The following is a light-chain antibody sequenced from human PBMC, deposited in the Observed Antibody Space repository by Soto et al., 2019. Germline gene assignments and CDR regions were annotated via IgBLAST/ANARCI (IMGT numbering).Light chain of an antibody. Sequence: DIQMTPSPSTLSASVGDRVTITCRASQSISYYLAWYKQNPGKAPKLLIYDASNLEGGVPSRFSGGGSGTEFTLTSSSLQPDDFATYYCQQYSSYFPWTFGQGPKVVIK. V-gene: IGKV1-5*01. J-gene: IGKJ1*01. CDR2: DAS. CDR1: QSISYY. CDR3: QQYSSYFPWT.